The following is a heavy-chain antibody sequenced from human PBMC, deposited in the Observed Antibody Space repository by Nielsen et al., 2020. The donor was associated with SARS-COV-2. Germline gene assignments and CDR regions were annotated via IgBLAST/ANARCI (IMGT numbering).Heavy chain of an antibody. Sequence: SETLSLTCSVSGGSISSSTYYWGWVRQPPGKGLEWIGSIYYSGSTFYNPSLKSRLTISIETSKNQFSLKLSSVAAADTAVYFCTREYSSSPDCWGQGTLVTVSS. CDR2: IYYSGST. V-gene: IGHV4-39*07. D-gene: IGHD6-13*01. J-gene: IGHJ4*02. CDR1: GGSISSSTYY. CDR3: TREYSSSPDC.